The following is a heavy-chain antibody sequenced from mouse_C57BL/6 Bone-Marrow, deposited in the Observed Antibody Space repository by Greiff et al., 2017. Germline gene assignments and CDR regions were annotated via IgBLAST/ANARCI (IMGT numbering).Heavy chain of an antibody. CDR1: GYTFTIYW. J-gene: IGHJ2*01. CDR3: ARPIITTVPYYFDY. V-gene: IGHV1-64*01. CDR2: IHPNSGST. Sequence: QVQLQQPGAELLKPGASVKLSCKASGYTFTIYWMHWVKQRPGQGLEWIGMIHPNSGSTNYNEKFKSKATLTVDKSSSTAYMQLSSLTSEDSAVYYCARPIITTVPYYFDYWGQGTTLTVSS. D-gene: IGHD1-1*01.